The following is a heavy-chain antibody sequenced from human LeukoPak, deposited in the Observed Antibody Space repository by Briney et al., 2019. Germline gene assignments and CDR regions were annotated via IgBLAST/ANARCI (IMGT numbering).Heavy chain of an antibody. CDR1: GFTFNDHA. CDR3: ARASYYYDTTGLGAVDI. V-gene: IGHV3-9*01. Sequence: GRSLRLSCAASGFTFNDHAMYWVRQAPGKGLEWVSGINWNSDNIGYADSVKGRFTISRDDAKNSLFLQMNSLRAEDTALYYCARASYYYDTTGLGAVDIWGQGTMVTVSS. J-gene: IGHJ3*02. D-gene: IGHD3-22*01. CDR2: INWNSDNI.